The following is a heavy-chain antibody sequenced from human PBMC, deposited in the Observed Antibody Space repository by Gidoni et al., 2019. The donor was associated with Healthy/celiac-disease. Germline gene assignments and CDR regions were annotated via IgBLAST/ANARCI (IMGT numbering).Heavy chain of an antibody. CDR3: TTLSSGWYMANYYYYGMDV. D-gene: IGHD6-19*01. CDR1: GFTFRASA. CDR2: IRSKANSYAT. J-gene: IGHJ6*02. V-gene: IGHV3-73*02. Sequence: EVQLVESGGGLAQPGGSLKLSCAASGFTFRASAMPGFRQASGKGLELVGRIRSKANSYATAYAASVKGRFTISRDDSKNTAYLQMNSLKTEDTAVYYCTTLSSGWYMANYYYYGMDVWGQGTTVTVSS.